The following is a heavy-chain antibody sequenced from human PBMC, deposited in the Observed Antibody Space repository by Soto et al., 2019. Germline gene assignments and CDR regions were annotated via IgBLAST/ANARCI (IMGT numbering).Heavy chain of an antibody. Sequence: QVQLQESGPGLVKPSETLSLTCTVSGGSISSYYWSWIRQPAGKGLEWIGRIYTSGSTNYIPSLHSRVAMSVDASKNPFSLKLISVTVADTAVYYCARSHPRRSGFFDYWGQGTLVSVSS. CDR1: GGSISSYY. CDR2: IYTSGST. V-gene: IGHV4-4*07. J-gene: IGHJ4*02. CDR3: ARSHPRRSGFFDY. D-gene: IGHD3-10*01.